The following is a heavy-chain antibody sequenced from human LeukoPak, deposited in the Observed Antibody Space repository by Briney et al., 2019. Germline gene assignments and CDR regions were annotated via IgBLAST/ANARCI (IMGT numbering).Heavy chain of an antibody. V-gene: IGHV3-74*01. CDR1: GFTFSSHW. CDR3: ARGNYYDSSGPGGY. CDR2: INSDGSST. Sequence: GGSLRLCCAASGFTFSSHWMHWVRQTPGKGLVLVSRINSDGSSTSYVDSVAGRFTISRDNAKNTLYLQMNSLRAEDTAVYYCARGNYYDSSGPGGYWGQGTLVIVSS. D-gene: IGHD3-22*01. J-gene: IGHJ4*02.